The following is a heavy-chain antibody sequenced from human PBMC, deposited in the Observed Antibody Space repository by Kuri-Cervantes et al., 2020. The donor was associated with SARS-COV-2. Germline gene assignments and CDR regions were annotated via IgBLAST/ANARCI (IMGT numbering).Heavy chain of an antibody. V-gene: IGHV1-45*01. CDR1: GDSFDYRF. CDR3: ARSGPGAISREDGACDI. Sequence: SVKVSCKASGDSFDYRFLHWVRQAPGQPLEWMGWITPFNGNTNYAQRFQDRVTITRDRSMCTAYMELSSLRSDDTAMYYCARSGPGAISREDGACDIWGQGTMVTVSS. CDR2: ITPFNGNT. J-gene: IGHJ3*02. D-gene: IGHD5-24*01.